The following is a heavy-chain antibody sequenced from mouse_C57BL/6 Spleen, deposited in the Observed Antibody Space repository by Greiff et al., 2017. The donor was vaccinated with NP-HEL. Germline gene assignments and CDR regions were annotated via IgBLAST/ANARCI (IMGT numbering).Heavy chain of an antibody. J-gene: IGHJ2*01. CDR1: GFTFSDYY. CDR3: ARDKGIYDGYSFDY. D-gene: IGHD2-3*01. CDR2: INYDGSST. V-gene: IGHV5-16*01. Sequence: DVKLVESEGGLVQPGSSMKLSCTASGFTFSDYYMAWVRQVPEKGLEWVANINYDGSSTYYLDSLKSRFIISRDNAKNILYLQMSSLKSEDTATYYCARDKGIYDGYSFDYWGQGTTLTVSS.